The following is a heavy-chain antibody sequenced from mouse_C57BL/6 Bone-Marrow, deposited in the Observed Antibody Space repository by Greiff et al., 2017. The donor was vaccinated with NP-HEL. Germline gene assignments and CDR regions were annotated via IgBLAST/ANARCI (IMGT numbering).Heavy chain of an antibody. J-gene: IGHJ3*01. D-gene: IGHD2-2*01. Sequence: EVQLQQSGAELVRPGASVKLSCTASGFNIKDDYMHWVKQRPEQGLEWIGWIDPENGDPEYASKFQGKATITADKSSNTAYLQLSSQTSEDSAVYYGTADGFDFAYWGQGTLVTVAA. V-gene: IGHV14-4*01. CDR3: TADGFDFAY. CDR2: IDPENGDP. CDR1: GFNIKDDY.